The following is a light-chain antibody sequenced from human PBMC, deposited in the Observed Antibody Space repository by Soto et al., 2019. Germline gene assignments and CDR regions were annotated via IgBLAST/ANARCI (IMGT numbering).Light chain of an antibody. J-gene: IGKJ3*01. CDR1: QSVTSTY. CDR3: QQYHSLPTT. CDR2: GAS. Sequence: EIVLTQSPGTLSLSPGERATLSCRASQSVTSTYLAWYQQKPGQPPRLLIYGASNRATGIPDRFSGSGSGTDFTLTISRLEPEDFTVYYWQQYHSLPTTFGPGTKVDI. V-gene: IGKV3-20*01.